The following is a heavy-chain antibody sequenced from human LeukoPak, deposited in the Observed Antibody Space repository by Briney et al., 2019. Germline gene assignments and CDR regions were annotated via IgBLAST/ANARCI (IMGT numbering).Heavy chain of an antibody. CDR1: GFTVSSNY. J-gene: IGHJ4*02. Sequence: GWSLRLSCAASGFTVSSNYMSWVRQAPGKGLEGVSVIYSGGSTYYADSVKGRFTISRDNSKNTLYLQMNSLRAEDTAVYYCARPSRGAGLDYWGQGTLVTVSS. V-gene: IGHV3-53*01. CDR2: IYSGGST. CDR3: ARPSRGAGLDY. D-gene: IGHD6-6*01.